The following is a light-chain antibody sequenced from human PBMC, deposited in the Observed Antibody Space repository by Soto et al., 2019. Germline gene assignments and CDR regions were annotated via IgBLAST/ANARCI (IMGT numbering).Light chain of an antibody. CDR1: QSVSSSY. CDR3: QQYGSPPLFT. J-gene: IGKJ3*01. Sequence: EIVLTQSPGTLSLSPGERATLSCRASQSVSSSYLAWYQQKPGQAPRLLIHGASSRATGIPDRFSGSGSGTDFTLTISRLGPEEFAVYYCQQYGSPPLFTFGPGTKVDIK. CDR2: GAS. V-gene: IGKV3-20*01.